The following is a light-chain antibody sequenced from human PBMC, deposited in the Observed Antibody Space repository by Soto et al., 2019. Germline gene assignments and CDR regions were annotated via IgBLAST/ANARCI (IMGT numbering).Light chain of an antibody. J-gene: IGLJ2*01. CDR3: SAWDDNLYGPV. V-gene: IGLV1-44*01. CDR1: SSDIGSNP. Sequence: QSVLTQPPSASGTPGQRVAISCSGGSSDIGSNPVNWYLHLPGAAPKLLIYRDNQRPSGVPDRFSGSKSGTSASLTISGHQSEDEADYFCSAWDDNLYGPVFGGGTKLTVL. CDR2: RDN.